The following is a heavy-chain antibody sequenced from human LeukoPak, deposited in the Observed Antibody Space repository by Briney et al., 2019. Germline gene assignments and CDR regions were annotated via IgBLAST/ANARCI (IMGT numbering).Heavy chain of an antibody. Sequence: SETLSLTCAVYGGSFSGYYWSWIRQPPGKGLEWIGEINHSGSTNCNPSLKSRVTISVDTSKNQFSLKLSSVTAADTAVFYCARGLSSTAFDYWGPGTLVTVSS. CDR1: GGSFSGYY. V-gene: IGHV4-34*01. J-gene: IGHJ4*01. CDR2: INHSGST. D-gene: IGHD2-2*01. CDR3: ARGLSSTAFDY.